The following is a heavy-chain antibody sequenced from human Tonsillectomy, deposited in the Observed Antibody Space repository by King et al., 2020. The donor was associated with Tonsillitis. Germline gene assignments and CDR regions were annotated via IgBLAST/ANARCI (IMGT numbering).Heavy chain of an antibody. Sequence: VQLVESGGGLVQPGGSLRLSCAASGFTFSSYDMHWCRQATGQGLEGVSSIGTDGDTYYPGSVKGRLTISRENAKNSLYLQINNLRAGDTAVYYCAREPKGYYYGMDVWGQGTTVTVSS. CDR1: GFTFSSYD. V-gene: IGHV3-13*01. CDR2: IGTDGDT. J-gene: IGHJ6*02. CDR3: AREPKGYYYGMDV.